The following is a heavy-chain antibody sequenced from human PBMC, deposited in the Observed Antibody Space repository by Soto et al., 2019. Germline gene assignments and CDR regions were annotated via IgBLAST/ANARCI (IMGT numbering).Heavy chain of an antibody. CDR2: INHSGGI. CDR3: ARGLYYYGSGSYGSRGYYGMDV. Sequence: SETLSLTCAVYGGSFSGSYWSWIRQPPGRGLEWIGEINHSGGINYDPSLKSRVTISVDTSKNQFSLKLSSVTAADTAVYYCARGLYYYGSGSYGSRGYYGMDVWGQGTTVTVSS. J-gene: IGHJ6*02. V-gene: IGHV4-34*01. CDR1: GGSFSGSY. D-gene: IGHD3-10*01.